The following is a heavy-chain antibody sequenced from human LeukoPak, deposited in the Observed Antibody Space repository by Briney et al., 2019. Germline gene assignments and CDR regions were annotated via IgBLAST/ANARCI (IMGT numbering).Heavy chain of an antibody. CDR1: GFTFSSYG. V-gene: IGHV3-30*02. CDR3: AKAWEIAAPMGY. D-gene: IGHD6-13*01. Sequence: GGSLRLSCAASGFTFSSYGMHWVRQAPGKGLEWVAFIRYDGSNKYYADSVKGRFTISRDNSKNTLYLQMNSLRAEDTAVYYCAKAWEIAAPMGYWGQGTLVTVSS. CDR2: IRYDGSNK. J-gene: IGHJ4*02.